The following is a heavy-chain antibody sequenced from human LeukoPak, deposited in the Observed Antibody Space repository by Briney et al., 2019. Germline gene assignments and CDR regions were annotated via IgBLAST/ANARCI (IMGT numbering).Heavy chain of an antibody. CDR3: ARGCGGDCYYWFDP. D-gene: IGHD2-21*02. CDR1: GYTLTSYA. V-gene: IGHV1-3*01. CDR2: INAGNGNT. J-gene: IGHJ5*02. Sequence: ASVKVSCKASGYTLTSYAMHWVRQAPGQRLEWMGWINAGNGNTKYSQKFQGRVTITRDTSASTAYMELSSLRSEDTAVYYCARGCGGDCYYWFDPWGQGTLVTVSS.